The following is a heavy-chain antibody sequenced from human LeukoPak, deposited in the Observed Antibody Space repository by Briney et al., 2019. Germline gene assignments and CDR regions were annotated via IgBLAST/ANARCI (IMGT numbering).Heavy chain of an antibody. Sequence: ASVKVSCKASGGTFSSYTISWVRQAPGQGLEWMGGIIPIFGTANYAQKFQGRVTITADESTSTAYMELSSLRSEDTAVYYCARLEYSSSSDYFDYWGQGTLVTVSS. CDR2: IIPIFGTA. V-gene: IGHV1-69*13. CDR3: ARLEYSSSSDYFDY. CDR1: GGTFSSYT. D-gene: IGHD6-6*01. J-gene: IGHJ4*02.